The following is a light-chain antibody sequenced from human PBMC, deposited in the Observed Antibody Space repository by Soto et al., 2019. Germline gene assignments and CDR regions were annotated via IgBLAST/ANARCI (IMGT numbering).Light chain of an antibody. CDR2: WAS. CDR3: HQYHGPPHT. Sequence: DIVMTQSPDSLAVSLGERATINCKSSQSVFYSSSNRNYLAWYQQIPGQPPKLLIYWASTRESGVPDRFSGSGSGTDFTLTISSLQAEDVAVYYCHQYHGPPHTFGQGTKLEIK. J-gene: IGKJ2*01. CDR1: QSVFYSSSNRNY. V-gene: IGKV4-1*01.